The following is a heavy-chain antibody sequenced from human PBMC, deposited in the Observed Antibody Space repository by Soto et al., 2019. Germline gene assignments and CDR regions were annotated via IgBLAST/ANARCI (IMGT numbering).Heavy chain of an antibody. CDR1: GGSISSGGYY. Sequence: PSETLSLTCTVSGGSISSGGYYWSWIRQHPGKGLECIGYIYYSGSTDYNPSLKSRVTISVDTSKNQFSLKLSSVTAADTAVYYCAKLDLGAFDPWGQGTLVTVSS. J-gene: IGHJ5*02. CDR3: AKLDLGAFDP. CDR2: IYYSGST. V-gene: IGHV4-31*03. D-gene: IGHD1-7*01.